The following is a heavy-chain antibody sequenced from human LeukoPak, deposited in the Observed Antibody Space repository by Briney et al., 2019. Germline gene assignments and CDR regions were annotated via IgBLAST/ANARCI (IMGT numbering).Heavy chain of an antibody. D-gene: IGHD6-13*01. J-gene: IGHJ4*02. CDR1: GGFISGYY. V-gene: IGHV4-4*09. Sequence: SETLSLTCTGSGGFISGYYWSWIRQPPGKGLEWIGYIYTSGSTNYNPSLKSRVNISVDTSKNQFSLNLTSVTAADTAVYYCARCSSSRYANFDYWGQGTLVTVSS. CDR3: ARCSSSRYANFDY. CDR2: IYTSGST.